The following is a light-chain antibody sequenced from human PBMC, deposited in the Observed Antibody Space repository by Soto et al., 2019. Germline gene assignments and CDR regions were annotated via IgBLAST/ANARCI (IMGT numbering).Light chain of an antibody. J-gene: IGKJ4*01. CDR3: QQYHDWVT. CDR1: QSVSSY. CDR2: GAS. Sequence: EIVLTQSPGTLSLSPGERATLSCRASQSVSSYLAWYQQKPGQAPRLLIYGASTRATGIPARFSGSGSGTEFTLTISYLRPEDFAVYFCQQYHDWVTFGGGTKVDIK. V-gene: IGKV3-15*01.